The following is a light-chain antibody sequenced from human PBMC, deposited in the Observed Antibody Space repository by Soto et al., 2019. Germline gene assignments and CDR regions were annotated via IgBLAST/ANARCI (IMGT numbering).Light chain of an antibody. CDR1: QGVSTW. J-gene: IGKJ4*01. V-gene: IGKV1D-12*01. CDR3: QQTTTLPLT. CDR2: TAS. Sequence: DIQMTQSPSSVSASVGDRVTITCRASQGVSTWLAWYQQKPGKAPNLLIYTASSLQSVVPSRFSGSGSGTDFTLTISSLPPEDFATYYCQQTTTLPLTFGGGTKVEI.